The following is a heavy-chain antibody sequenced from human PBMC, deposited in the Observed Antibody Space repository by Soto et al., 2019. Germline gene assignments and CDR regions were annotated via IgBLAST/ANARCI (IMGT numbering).Heavy chain of an antibody. V-gene: IGHV3-30*03. J-gene: IGHJ4*02. CDR3: ARDEGALRWRRLDY. D-gene: IGHD4-17*01. CDR2: ISYDGTKK. Sequence: QVQLVESGGGVVQPGRSLRLSCAASGFSFNSYAMHWVRQAPDKGLDWVAVISYDGTKKDHGDSVKGRFAISRDNSKDTLYLQMDCLSAEDTAVYYCARDEGALRWRRLDYWGQGTLVTVSP. CDR1: GFSFNSYA.